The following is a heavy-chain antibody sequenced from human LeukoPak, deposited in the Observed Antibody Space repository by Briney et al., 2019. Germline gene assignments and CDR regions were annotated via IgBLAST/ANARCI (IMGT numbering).Heavy chain of an antibody. J-gene: IGHJ4*02. Sequence: GGSLRLSCAASGFPFSSFAMSWVRLAPGQGLEWVSTISNSGAGTYYADSVKGRFTISRDNSKNTLYLQMNSLRAEDAAVYYCATASGYDYVWGSYRYRNDYWGQGTLVTVSS. V-gene: IGHV3-23*01. CDR1: GFPFSSFA. D-gene: IGHD3-16*02. CDR3: ATASGYDYVWGSYRYRNDY. CDR2: ISNSGAGT.